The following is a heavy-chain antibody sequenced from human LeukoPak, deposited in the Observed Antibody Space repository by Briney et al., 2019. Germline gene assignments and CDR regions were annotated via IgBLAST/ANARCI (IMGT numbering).Heavy chain of an antibody. V-gene: IGHV3-74*01. Sequence: GGSLRLSCAASGFTFSSYWMHWVRQAPGKGLVWVSRINSDGSSAIYADSVKGRFTISRDNAKNTLYLQMNSLRAEDTAVYYCARDSWYYYDSSGDYRDYWGQGTLVTVSS. CDR3: ARDSWYYYDSSGDYRDY. D-gene: IGHD3-22*01. CDR1: GFTFSSYW. CDR2: INSDGSSA. J-gene: IGHJ4*02.